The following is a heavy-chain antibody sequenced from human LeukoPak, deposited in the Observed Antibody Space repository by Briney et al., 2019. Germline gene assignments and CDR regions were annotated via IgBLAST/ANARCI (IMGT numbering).Heavy chain of an antibody. J-gene: IGHJ4*02. CDR2: VNLNSGHT. CDR3: ARGAPGSYCSGGSCPYFDY. CDR1: GYTFTGYD. D-gene: IGHD2-15*01. V-gene: IGHV1-8*01. Sequence: GASVKVSCKASGYTFTGYDVNWVRQATGQGLEWMGWVNLNSGHTGYAQKFQGRVTMTTNTSISTAYVELSSLRSEDTAVYYCARGAPGSYCSGGSCPYFDYWGQGTLVSVSS.